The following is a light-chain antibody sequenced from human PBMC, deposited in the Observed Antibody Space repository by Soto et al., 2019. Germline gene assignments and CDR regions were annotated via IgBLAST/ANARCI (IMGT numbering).Light chain of an antibody. CDR3: QQYAYPPWT. Sequence: DTVLTQSPGTLSLSPGERATLSCRASQSVTSTYLAWYQHRPGQAPRLLIYGASPRATGIPDRFSGSGSGTDFTLTISRLEPEDFAVYYCQQYAYPPWTFGHGTKLEIK. V-gene: IGKV3-20*01. J-gene: IGKJ1*01. CDR1: QSVTSTY. CDR2: GAS.